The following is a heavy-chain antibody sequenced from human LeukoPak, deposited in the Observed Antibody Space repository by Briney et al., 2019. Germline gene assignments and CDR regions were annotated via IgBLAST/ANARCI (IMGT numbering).Heavy chain of an antibody. Sequence: GGSLRLSCAASGLTSSSYGMHWVRQAPGKGLEWVAVISYDGSNKYYADSVKGRFTISRDNSKNTLYLQMNSLRAEDTAVYYCAKGYSYGYYYYYGMDVWGQGTTVTVSS. D-gene: IGHD5-18*01. V-gene: IGHV3-30*18. J-gene: IGHJ6*02. CDR2: ISYDGSNK. CDR1: GLTSSSYG. CDR3: AKGYSYGYYYYYGMDV.